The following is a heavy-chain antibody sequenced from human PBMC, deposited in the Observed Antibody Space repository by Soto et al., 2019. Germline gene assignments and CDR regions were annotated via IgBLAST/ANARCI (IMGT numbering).Heavy chain of an antibody. Sequence: GGSLRLSCAASGFTFSSYWMSWVRQAPGKGLEWVANIKQDGSEKYYVDSVKGRFTISRDNAKNSLYLQMNSLRAEDTAVYYCARGSRWFHVHFDYWGQGTLVTVSS. CDR1: GFTFSSYW. CDR2: IKQDGSEK. V-gene: IGHV3-7*03. D-gene: IGHD6-19*01. CDR3: ARGSRWFHVHFDY. J-gene: IGHJ4*02.